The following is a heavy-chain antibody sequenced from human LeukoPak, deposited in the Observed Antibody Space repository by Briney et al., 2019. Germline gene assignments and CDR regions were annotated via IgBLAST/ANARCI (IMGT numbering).Heavy chain of an antibody. J-gene: IGHJ4*02. V-gene: IGHV3-23*01. Sequence: PGGSLRLSCAASGFTFSSYAMSWVRQAPGKGLEWVSAISGSGGSTYYADSVKGRFTISRDNSKNTLYLQLNSLRAEDTAVYYCAKDPGRQWLGVPWDWGQGTLVTVSS. CDR1: GFTFSSYA. D-gene: IGHD6-19*01. CDR3: AKDPGRQWLGVPWD. CDR2: ISGSGGST.